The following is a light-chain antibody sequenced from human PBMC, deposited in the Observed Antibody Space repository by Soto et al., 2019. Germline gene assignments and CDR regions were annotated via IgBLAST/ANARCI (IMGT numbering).Light chain of an antibody. CDR1: QSLLHRNGYNY. V-gene: IGKV2-28*01. CDR2: LGS. CDR3: MQALQSPYT. Sequence: DIVMTQSPLSLPVTPGEPASISCRSSQSLLHRNGYNYLDWYLQKPGQSPQLLISLGSNRASGVPARFSGSGSATDFTLNIATVEAEDFGVYYCMQALQSPYTFGQGTKLEIK. J-gene: IGKJ2*01.